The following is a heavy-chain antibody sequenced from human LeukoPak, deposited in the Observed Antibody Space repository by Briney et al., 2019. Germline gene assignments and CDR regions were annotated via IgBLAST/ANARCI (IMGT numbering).Heavy chain of an antibody. CDR1: GFTFSNAW. CDR3: TTAHLGEDYYDSSGYWGSEY. V-gene: IGHV3-15*01. Sequence: GGSLRLSCAASGFTFSNAWMSWVRQAPGKGLEWVGRIKSKTDGGTTDYAAPVKGRLTISRDDSKNTLYLQMNSLKTEDTAVYYCTTAHLGEDYYDSSGYWGSEYWGQGTLVTVSS. J-gene: IGHJ4*02. CDR2: IKSKTDGGTT. D-gene: IGHD3-22*01.